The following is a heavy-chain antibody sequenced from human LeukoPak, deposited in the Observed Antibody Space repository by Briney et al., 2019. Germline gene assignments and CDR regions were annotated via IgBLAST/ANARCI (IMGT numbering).Heavy chain of an antibody. V-gene: IGHV4-59*01. Sequence: SETLSLTCTVSGGSINSYYWSWNRQPPGKGLEWMGYIYYNGSTNYNPSFKSRVTISVDTSKNQFSLKLSSVTAADTAVYYCARVDKTVFGGYYYMDVWGKGTTVTVSS. CDR3: ARVDKTVFGGYYYMDV. CDR1: GGSINSYY. CDR2: IYYNGST. D-gene: IGHD3-3*01. J-gene: IGHJ6*03.